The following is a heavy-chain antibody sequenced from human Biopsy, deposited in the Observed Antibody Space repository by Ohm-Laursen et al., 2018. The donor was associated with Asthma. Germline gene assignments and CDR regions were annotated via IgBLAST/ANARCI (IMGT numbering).Heavy chain of an antibody. V-gene: IGHV4-39*01. CDR1: GASITSSAYY. Sequence: GTLSLTCTVSGASITSSAYYWGWIRQPPGKGLEWIGSMYYGETTYYSPSLKSRVTISVDTSKNQFSLILSSVTAADTAVYYCAGFCSGGNCPDHWGQGTLVTVSS. D-gene: IGHD2-15*01. J-gene: IGHJ4*02. CDR3: AGFCSGGNCPDH. CDR2: MYYGETT.